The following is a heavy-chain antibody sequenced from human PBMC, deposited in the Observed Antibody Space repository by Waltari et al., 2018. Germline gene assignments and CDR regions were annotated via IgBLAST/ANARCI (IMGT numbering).Heavy chain of an antibody. J-gene: IGHJ6*02. Sequence: QVQLVQSGAEVKKPGASVKVSCKASGYTFTGYYMHWVRQAPGQGLEWMEWINPNSGCTNYAQKFQGRVTMTRDTSISTAYMELSRLRSDDTAVYYCARTPSPGYYYGMDVWGQGTTVTVSS. CDR2: INPNSGCT. CDR3: ARTPSPGYYYGMDV. V-gene: IGHV1-2*02. CDR1: GYTFTGYY.